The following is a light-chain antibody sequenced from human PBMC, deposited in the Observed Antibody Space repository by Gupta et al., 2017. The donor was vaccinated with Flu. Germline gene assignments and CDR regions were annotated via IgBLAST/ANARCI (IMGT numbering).Light chain of an antibody. CDR1: QGISNY. V-gene: IGKV1-33*01. CDR2: DAS. CDR3: QQYDSLPVT. J-gene: IGKJ5*01. Sequence: PSSLSASVGDRVTITCQASQGISNYLNWYQQKPGKAPKLLIFDASNLEAGVPSRFSGSGYETHFTFAISSLQPEDIATYYCQQYDSLPVTFGKGKRMESK.